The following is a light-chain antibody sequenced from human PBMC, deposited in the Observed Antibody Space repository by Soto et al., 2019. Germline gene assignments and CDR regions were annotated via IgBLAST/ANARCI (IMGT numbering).Light chain of an antibody. Sequence: DIPMTQSPFTLSASVGGRVTLTCRASQSISSWLAWYQQKPGKAPKLLIYDASSLESGVPSRFSGSGSGTEFTLTISSLQPDDFATYYCQQYNSYPLTFGGGTKVDIK. CDR1: QSISSW. J-gene: IGKJ4*01. V-gene: IGKV1-5*01. CDR2: DAS. CDR3: QQYNSYPLT.